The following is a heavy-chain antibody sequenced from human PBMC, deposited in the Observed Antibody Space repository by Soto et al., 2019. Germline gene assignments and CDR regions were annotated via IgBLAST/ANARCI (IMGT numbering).Heavy chain of an antibody. CDR3: ARGYGYSYFDY. Sequence: SETLSLTCTVSGGSISSGCYCWSWNRQPPGKGLEWIGYIYYSGSTNYNPSLKSRVTISVDTSKNQFSLKLSSVTAADTAVYYCARGYGYSYFDYWGQGTLVTVSS. J-gene: IGHJ4*02. D-gene: IGHD5-18*01. V-gene: IGHV4-61*01. CDR1: GGSISSGCYC. CDR2: IYYSGST.